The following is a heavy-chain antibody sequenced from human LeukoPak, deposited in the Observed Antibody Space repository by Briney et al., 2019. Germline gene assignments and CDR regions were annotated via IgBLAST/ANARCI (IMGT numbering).Heavy chain of an antibody. J-gene: IGHJ4*02. CDR3: ARGVTSNSWPDY. CDR1: GYTFANYW. CDR2: IYPGDSHT. D-gene: IGHD6-13*01. V-gene: IGHV5-51*01. Sequence: GESLKISCKGFGYTFANYWSGWVRQTPGKRLEWVWIIYPGDSHTRYSPSFQVQVTLSDDTSIRPVHTQCISPRASDTAIYYCARGVTSNSWPDYWGQGALVTVSS.